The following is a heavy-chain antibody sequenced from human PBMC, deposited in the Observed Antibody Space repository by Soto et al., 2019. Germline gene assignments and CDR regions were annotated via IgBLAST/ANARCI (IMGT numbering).Heavy chain of an antibody. V-gene: IGHV5-51*01. Sequence: GESLKISCKGSGYSFTNYWIGWVRQMPGKGLEWMGIIYPGDSDTRYSPSFQGQVTISADKSISTAYLQWSSLKASDTAMYYCARLPYCGGDCYSGGDYYYYGMDVWGQGTTVTVSS. CDR3: ARLPYCGGDCYSGGDYYYYGMDV. D-gene: IGHD2-21*02. J-gene: IGHJ6*02. CDR2: IYPGDSDT. CDR1: GYSFTNYW.